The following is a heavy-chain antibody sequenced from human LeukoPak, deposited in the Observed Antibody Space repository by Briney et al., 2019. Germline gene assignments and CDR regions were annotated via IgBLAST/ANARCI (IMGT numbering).Heavy chain of an antibody. D-gene: IGHD3-16*01. V-gene: IGHV3-7*01. CDR2: IKGDGSEK. J-gene: IGHJ6*03. CDR1: GFTFSSYW. CDR3: ARVMAASVWRSYGSYYYYYYMDV. Sequence: GGSLRLSCAASGFTFSSYWMSWVRQAPRKGLEWVANIKGDGSEKNYVDSVKGRFTISRDNAKNSLYLQMSSLRAADTAVYYCARVMAASVWRSYGSYYYYYYMDVWGKGTTVTVSS.